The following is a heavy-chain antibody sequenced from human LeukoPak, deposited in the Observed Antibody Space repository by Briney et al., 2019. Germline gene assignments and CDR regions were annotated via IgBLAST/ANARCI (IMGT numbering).Heavy chain of an antibody. Sequence: GGSLRLSCAASGFTFDDYGMSWVRQAPGKGLEWVSGINWNVGSTGYADSVKGRFTISRDNAKNSLYLQMNSLRAEDTALYYCARDRGDDYSNFTPHYYMDVWGKGTTVTVSS. V-gene: IGHV3-20*04. CDR2: INWNVGST. D-gene: IGHD4-11*01. J-gene: IGHJ6*03. CDR1: GFTFDDYG. CDR3: ARDRGDDYSNFTPHYYMDV.